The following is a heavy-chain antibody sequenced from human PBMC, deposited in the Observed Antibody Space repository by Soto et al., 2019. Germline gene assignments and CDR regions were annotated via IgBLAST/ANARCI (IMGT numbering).Heavy chain of an antibody. CDR2: ISGSGGST. V-gene: IGHV3-23*01. Sequence: EVQLLESGGGLVQPGGSLRLACAASGFTFSSYAMSWVRQAPGKGLEWGSAISGSGGSTYYADSVKGRFTISRDNSKNTLYLQINSLTAEDTAVYYCAKELTQKGEYYFDYWGQGTLVAVSS. CDR1: GFTFSSYA. J-gene: IGHJ4*02. D-gene: IGHD3-16*01. CDR3: AKELTQKGEYYFDY.